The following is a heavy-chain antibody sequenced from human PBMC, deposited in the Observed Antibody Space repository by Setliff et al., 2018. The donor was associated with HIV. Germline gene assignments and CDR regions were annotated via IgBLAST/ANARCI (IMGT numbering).Heavy chain of an antibody. J-gene: IGHJ6*03. Sequence: PSETLSLTCTVSGGSVSNYYWTWIRQSAGKGLEWIGHINTSGSTNYNPSFKSRVTISIDTSKRQFSLRLKSVTAADTAAYYCTRGLGDQWLGPGDIDQYRYMDVWGTATTVTVSS. D-gene: IGHD6-19*01. CDR2: INTSGST. CDR1: GGSVSNYY. V-gene: IGHV4-4*07. CDR3: TRGLGDQWLGPGDIDQYRYMDV.